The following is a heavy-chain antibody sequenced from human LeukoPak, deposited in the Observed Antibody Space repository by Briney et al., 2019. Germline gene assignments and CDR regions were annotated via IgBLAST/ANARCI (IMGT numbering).Heavy chain of an antibody. CDR1: GGSISSGDYY. CDR2: IYYSGST. V-gene: IGHV4-30-4*08. Sequence: PSETLSLTCTVSGGSISSGDYYWSWIRQPPGKGLEWIGYIYYSGSTYYNPSLKSRVTISVDTSKNQFSLKLSSVTAADTAVYYCARASIQLWLGNAFDICGQGTMVTVSS. J-gene: IGHJ3*02. CDR3: ARASIQLWLGNAFDI. D-gene: IGHD5-18*01.